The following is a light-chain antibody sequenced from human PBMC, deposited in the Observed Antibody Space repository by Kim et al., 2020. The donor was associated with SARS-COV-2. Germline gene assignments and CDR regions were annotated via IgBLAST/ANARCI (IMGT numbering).Light chain of an antibody. CDR2: EVN. CDR3: SSYTSNSTWV. V-gene: IGLV2-18*02. CDR1: SSDVGSYNR. Sequence: GQSVTISCTGTSSDVGSYNRVSWYQQPPGTAPKLMIYEVNNRPSGVPDRFSGSKFGNTASLTISGLQAEDEADYYCSSYTSNSTWVFGGGTQLTVL. J-gene: IGLJ2*01.